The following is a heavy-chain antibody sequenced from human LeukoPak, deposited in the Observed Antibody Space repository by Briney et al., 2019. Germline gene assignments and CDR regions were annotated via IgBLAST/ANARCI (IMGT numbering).Heavy chain of an antibody. J-gene: IGHJ4*02. CDR2: ISGSGGST. V-gene: IGHV3-23*01. CDR3: AKGLWFGELLFDY. D-gene: IGHD3-10*01. Sequence: PGGSLRLSCAASGFTFSSYGMSWVRQAPGKGLEWVSAISGSGGSTYYADSVKGRFTISRDNSKNTLYLQMNSLRAEDTAVYYCAKGLWFGELLFDYWGQGTLVTVSS. CDR1: GFTFSSYG.